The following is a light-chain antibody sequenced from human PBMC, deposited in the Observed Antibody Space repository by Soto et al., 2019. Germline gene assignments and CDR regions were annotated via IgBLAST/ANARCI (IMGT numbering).Light chain of an antibody. CDR2: AAS. Sequence: DIQMTQSPSSLSSSVGERATITCRASQGISNYLAWYQQKQGKVPKLLIYAASTLQSGVPSRFSGSGSGTDFTLTISSLQAEDVATYCCQKYNSAPLTFGQGTRLEIK. V-gene: IGKV1-27*01. CDR1: QGISNY. J-gene: IGKJ5*01. CDR3: QKYNSAPLT.